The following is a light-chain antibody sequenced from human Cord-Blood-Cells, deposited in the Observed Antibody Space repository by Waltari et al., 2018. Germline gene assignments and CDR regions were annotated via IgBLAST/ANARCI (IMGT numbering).Light chain of an antibody. CDR3: SSYTSSSTYV. CDR1: SSDVGGYNY. CDR2: DVS. V-gene: IGLV2-14*01. J-gene: IGLJ1*01. Sequence: QSALTQPASVSGSPGQSITIPCTGTSSDVGGYNYVSWYQQHPGKAPTPLIYDVSKRPSVVSNRFSGSKSGNTASLTISGLQAEDEADYYCSSYTSSSTYVFGTGTKVTVL.